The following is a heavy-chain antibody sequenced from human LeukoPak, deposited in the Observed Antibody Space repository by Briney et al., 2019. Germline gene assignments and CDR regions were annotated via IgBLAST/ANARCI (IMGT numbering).Heavy chain of an antibody. V-gene: IGHV3-23*01. D-gene: IGHD6-13*01. J-gene: IGHJ4*02. CDR1: GFTFSSYA. Sequence: AGSLRRSGAASGFTFSSYAMSWVRQAPGKGLEWVSAISGSASSTYYADSAKGRFTISRDNSKNTLYLQMNSLRAEDTAVYYCGNYGSSWYDYWAQGTLVTVSS. CDR2: ISGSASST. CDR3: GNYGSSWYDY.